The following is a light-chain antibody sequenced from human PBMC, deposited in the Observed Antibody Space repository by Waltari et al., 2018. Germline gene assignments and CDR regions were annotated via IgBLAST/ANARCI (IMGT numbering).Light chain of an antibody. Sequence: QSVLTQPPSASGTPGQMVTISCSGSFSSIGSNAVNWYQQLPGTAPKLLIYTNSQRPSVVPDRFSGSKSGTSASLVISGLQSEDEADYYCAAWDDSLNGWVFGGGTKLTVL. V-gene: IGLV1-44*01. CDR1: FSSIGSNA. J-gene: IGLJ3*02. CDR2: TNS. CDR3: AAWDDSLNGWV.